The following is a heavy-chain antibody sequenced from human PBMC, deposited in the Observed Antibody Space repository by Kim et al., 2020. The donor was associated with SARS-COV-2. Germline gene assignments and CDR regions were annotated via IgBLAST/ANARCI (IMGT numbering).Heavy chain of an antibody. V-gene: IGHV4-38-2*02. J-gene: IGHJ4*02. CDR1: GYFISSGYY. D-gene: IGHD5-18*01. CDR2: IYASGFG. Sequence: SETLSLTCTVSGYFISSGYYWGWIRQFPGKGLEWIESIYASGFGYYNPSLKSRVTVSVDTSKNQFFLRLTSVTAADTAVYDCERVHSYGAAYNDFDYWGRGILVTVSS. CDR3: ERVHSYGAAYNDFDY.